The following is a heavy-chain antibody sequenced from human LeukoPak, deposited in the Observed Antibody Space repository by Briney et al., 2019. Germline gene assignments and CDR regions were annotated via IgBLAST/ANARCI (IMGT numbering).Heavy chain of an antibody. Sequence: GGSLRLSCAASGFTFSSYAMHWVRQAPGKGLEYVSAISSNGGSTYYANSVKGRFTISRDNSKNTLYLQMGSLRAEDMAVYYCAKGGGRFLEWSPGFFDYWGQGTLVTVSS. D-gene: IGHD3-3*01. V-gene: IGHV3-64*01. CDR1: GFTFSSYA. J-gene: IGHJ4*02. CDR3: AKGGGRFLEWSPGFFDY. CDR2: ISSNGGST.